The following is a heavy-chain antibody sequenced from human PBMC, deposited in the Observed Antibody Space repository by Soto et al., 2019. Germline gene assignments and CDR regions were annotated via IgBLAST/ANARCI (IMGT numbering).Heavy chain of an antibody. CDR3: ARDLASATGTFDY. J-gene: IGHJ4*02. Sequence: VGSLRLSCAGSGFTFSGYSMNWVRQAPGKGLEWVSSISSSSNNMYYADSVKGRFTMSRDNAKNSLYLQMNSLRVNDTAVYYCARDLASATGTFDYWGQGTLVT. CDR2: ISSSSNNM. V-gene: IGHV3-21*01. CDR1: GFTFSGYS. D-gene: IGHD1-1*01.